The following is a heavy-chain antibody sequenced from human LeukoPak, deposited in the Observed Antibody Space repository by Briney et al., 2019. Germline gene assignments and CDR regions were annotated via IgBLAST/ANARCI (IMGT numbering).Heavy chain of an antibody. CDR2: IYYSGST. D-gene: IGHD3-22*01. J-gene: IGHJ4*02. V-gene: IGHV4-39*01. CDR1: GGSISSSRYY. CDR3: ARRYSYDSSGYYDY. Sequence: SETLSLTCTVSGGSISSSRYYWGWIRQPPGKGLEWIGSIYYSGSTYSNPSLKSRVTISVDMSKNQFSLKLSSVTAADTAVYYCARRYSYDSSGYYDYWGQGTLVTVSS.